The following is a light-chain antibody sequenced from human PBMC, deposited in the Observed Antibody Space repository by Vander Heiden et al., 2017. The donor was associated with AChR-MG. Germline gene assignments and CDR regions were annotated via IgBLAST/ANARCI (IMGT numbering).Light chain of an antibody. CDR1: QSVSSTY. J-gene: IGKJ1*01. CDR3: QHYGSSPSWT. CDR2: GAS. V-gene: IGKV3-20*01. Sequence: EIVLTQSPGTLSLSPGESATLSCRASQSVSSTYLAWYQQKPGQAPRLLIYGASSRATGIPDRFSGSASGTDFTLTISRLEPEDFAVYYCQHYGSSPSWTFGQGTKVVIK.